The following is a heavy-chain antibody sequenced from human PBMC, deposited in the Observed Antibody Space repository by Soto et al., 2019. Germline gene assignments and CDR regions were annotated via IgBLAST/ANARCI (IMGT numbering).Heavy chain of an antibody. V-gene: IGHV3-30-3*01. CDR1: GFTFSSYA. CDR3: ARDLNAVAALRPYYYYGMDV. D-gene: IGHD6-19*01. CDR2: ISYDGSNK. Sequence: PGGSLRLSCAAFGFTFSSYAMHWVRQAPGKGLEWVAVISYDGSNKYYADSVKGRFTISRDNSKNTLYLQMNSLRAEDTAVYYCARDLNAVAALRPYYYYGMDVWGQGTTVTVSS. J-gene: IGHJ6*02.